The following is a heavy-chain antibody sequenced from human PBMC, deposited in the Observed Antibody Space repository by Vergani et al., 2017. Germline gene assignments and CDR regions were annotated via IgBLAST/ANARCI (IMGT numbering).Heavy chain of an antibody. CDR2: MSGSGGST. V-gene: IGHV3-23*01. D-gene: IGHD5-24*01. J-gene: IGHJ4*02. Sequence: EVQLLESGGGLVQPGGSLRLSCAASGFTFSSYAMSWFRPAPGRGLEWVSAMSGSGGSTYYADSVKGRFTISRDNSKNTLYLQMNSLRAEDTAVYYCAKVLALMAGGYWGQGTLVTVSS. CDR3: AKVLALMAGGY. CDR1: GFTFSSYA.